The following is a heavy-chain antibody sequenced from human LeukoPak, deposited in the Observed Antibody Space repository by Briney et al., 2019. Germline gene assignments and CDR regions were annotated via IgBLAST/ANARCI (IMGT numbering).Heavy chain of an antibody. J-gene: IGHJ5*02. Sequence: SETLSLTCTVSGGSISSGVYYWSWIRQHPGKGLEWIGYIYYSGSTYYSPSLKSRVTISVDTSKNQFSLKLSSVTATDTAVYYCARVGSSWFPHYNNWFDPWGQGTLVTVSS. CDR2: IYYSGST. CDR3: ARVGSSWFPHYNNWFDP. CDR1: GGSISSGVYY. V-gene: IGHV4-31*03. D-gene: IGHD6-13*01.